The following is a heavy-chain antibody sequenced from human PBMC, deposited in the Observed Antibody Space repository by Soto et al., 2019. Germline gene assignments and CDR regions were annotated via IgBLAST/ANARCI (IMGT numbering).Heavy chain of an antibody. J-gene: IGHJ6*02. CDR3: ARDLAGGNYYYHGLDV. Sequence: EVQLVESGGGLVKPGGSLRLSCAASGFPFSNFDMNWVRQAPGKGLEWVSSMTSNSTYIYSADSVKGRFTVSRDNAKNSLYLPMDSLRAEDTAVYYCARDLAGGNYYYHGLDVWGQGTTVTVSS. CDR2: MTSNSTYI. D-gene: IGHD1-1*01. V-gene: IGHV3-21*01. CDR1: GFPFSNFD.